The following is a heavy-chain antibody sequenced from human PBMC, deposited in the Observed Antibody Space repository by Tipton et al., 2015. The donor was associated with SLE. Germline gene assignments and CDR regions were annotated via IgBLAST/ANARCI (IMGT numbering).Heavy chain of an antibody. CDR3: ATPGCRGFSPWDN. D-gene: IGHD2-15*01. Sequence: SLRLSCAASGFTLSNYVMNWVRQAPGKGLEWVSVISSSGDAPYYADSVKGRFTISRDNSKNTLYLQMNGLRAEDTAVYHCATPGCRGFSPWDNWGPGTLVTVSS. CDR2: ISSSGDAP. CDR1: GFTLSNYV. V-gene: IGHV3-23*01. J-gene: IGHJ4*02.